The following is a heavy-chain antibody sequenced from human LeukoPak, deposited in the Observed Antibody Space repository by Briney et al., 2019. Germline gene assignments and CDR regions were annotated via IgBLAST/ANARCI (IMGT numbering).Heavy chain of an antibody. V-gene: IGHV4-34*01. CDR3: ARGGLYCSSTSCYRRPFDY. Sequence: SETLSLTCAVYGGSFSGYYWSWIRQPPGKGLEWIGEINHSGSTNYNPSLKSRVTISVDTSKNQFSLKLSSVTAADTAVYYCARGGLYCSSTSCYRRPFDYWGQGTLVTVSS. J-gene: IGHJ4*02. CDR1: GGSFSGYY. CDR2: INHSGST. D-gene: IGHD2-2*02.